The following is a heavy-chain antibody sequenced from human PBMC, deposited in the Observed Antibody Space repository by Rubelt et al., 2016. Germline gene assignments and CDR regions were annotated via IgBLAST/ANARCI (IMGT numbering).Heavy chain of an antibody. CDR1: GGSISGSSNY. J-gene: IGHJ4*02. D-gene: IGHD1-26*01. CDR2: IYYSGST. V-gene: IGHV4-61*05. Sequence: QLQLQVSGPGLVKPSETLSLTYTVSGGSISGSSNYWSWIRQPPGKGLEWIGYIYYSGSTNYNHSLKSRVTLSVDTTKNQSSRRLGAVTAAETAVDYCAGSVGGSLLEYWGQGTLVTVSS. CDR3: AGSVGGSLLEY.